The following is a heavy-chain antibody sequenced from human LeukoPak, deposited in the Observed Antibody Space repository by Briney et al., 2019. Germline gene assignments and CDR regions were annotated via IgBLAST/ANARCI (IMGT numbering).Heavy chain of an antibody. CDR1: GYTFTGYY. Sequence: GASVKVSRKASGYTFTGYYMHWVRQAPGQGLEWMGWISGYNGNTNYAQKLQGRVTMTTDTSTSTAYMELRSLRSEDTAVYYCARGGWRSWYAGYWGQGTLVTVSS. D-gene: IGHD6-13*01. J-gene: IGHJ4*02. CDR2: ISGYNGNT. V-gene: IGHV1-18*04. CDR3: ARGGWRSWYAGY.